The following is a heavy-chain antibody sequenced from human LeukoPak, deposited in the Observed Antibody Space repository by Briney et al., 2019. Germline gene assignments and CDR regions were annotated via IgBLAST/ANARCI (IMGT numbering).Heavy chain of an antibody. CDR3: ARDYIVETGVVGFDM. CDR1: GYSIGTYF. CDR2: VYDGGRT. V-gene: IGHV4-4*07. Sequence: KPSETLSLTCTASGYSIGTYFWNWIRQSAGEGLEWIGHVYDGGRTNYNASLKGRVTILVDTSRNLFSLRLSSVTPADTAVYYCARDYIVETGVVGFDMWGQGTMVTVSS. J-gene: IGHJ3*02. D-gene: IGHD2-8*02.